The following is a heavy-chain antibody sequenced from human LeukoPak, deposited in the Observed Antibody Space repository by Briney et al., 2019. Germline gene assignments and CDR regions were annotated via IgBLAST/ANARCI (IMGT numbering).Heavy chain of an antibody. CDR1: GFTFSSYA. Sequence: PGGSLRLSCAASGFTFSSYAMHWVRQAPGKGLEWVAVISYDGSNRYYADSAKGRFTISRDNSKNTLYLQMNSLRAEDTAVYYCARDGLELRAFDIWGQGTMVTVSS. CDR3: ARDGLELRAFDI. CDR2: ISYDGSNR. J-gene: IGHJ3*02. D-gene: IGHD1-7*01. V-gene: IGHV3-30-3*01.